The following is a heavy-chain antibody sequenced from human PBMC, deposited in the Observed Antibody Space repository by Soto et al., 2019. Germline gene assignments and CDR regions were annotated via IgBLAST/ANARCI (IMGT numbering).Heavy chain of an antibody. CDR3: AAVVPVSGILERLGLDP. D-gene: IGHD3-3*01. V-gene: IGHV1-58*02. Sequence: QMQLVQSGPEVKEPGTSVRVSCKASGFTFTTSGIHWVRQARGQGLEWMGWIVVGSGNTRYNQKFQDKVTLTRDMATDTAYMDLRSLTSDDTAIYFCAAVVPVSGILERLGLDPWGQGTLVTVPS. CDR1: GFTFTTSG. J-gene: IGHJ5*02. CDR2: IVVGSGNT.